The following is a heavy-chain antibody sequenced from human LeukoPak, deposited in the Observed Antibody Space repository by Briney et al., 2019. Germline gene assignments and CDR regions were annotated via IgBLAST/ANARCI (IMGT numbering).Heavy chain of an antibody. CDR2: IWYDGSNK. CDR1: GFTFSSYG. V-gene: IGHV3-33*01. D-gene: IGHD6-25*01. Sequence: PGGSLRLSCAASGFTFSSYGMHWVRQAPGNGLEWVAVIWYDGSNKYYIDSVKGRFTVSRDNSKNTLYLQMNSPRAEDTAVYYCAGAGDSSGALDVWGKGTTVTVSS. J-gene: IGHJ6*04. CDR3: AGAGDSSGALDV.